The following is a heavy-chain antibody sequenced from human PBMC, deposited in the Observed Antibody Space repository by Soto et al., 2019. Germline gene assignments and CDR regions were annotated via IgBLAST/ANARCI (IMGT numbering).Heavy chain of an antibody. V-gene: IGHV4-59*01. CDR2: IFHTGGT. CDR1: GGSISYFY. CDR3: ARGDSYYYYGMDV. J-gene: IGHJ6*02. Sequence: QVQLQESGPGLVNPSETLSLTCTVSGGSISYFYWSWIRQPPGKGLEWIGYIFHTGGTNSNPSLKSRVTISVDTSKIQFSLKLSSVTAADTAVYSCARGDSYYYYGMDVWGPGTAVTVSS.